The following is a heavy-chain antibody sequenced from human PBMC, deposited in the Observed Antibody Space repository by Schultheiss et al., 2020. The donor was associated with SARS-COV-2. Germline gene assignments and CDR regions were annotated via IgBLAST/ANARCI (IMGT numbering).Heavy chain of an antibody. Sequence: GGSLRLSCAASGFTFSSYAMSWVRQAPGKGLEWVSGISWNSGSIGYADSVKGRFTISRDNAKNSLYLQMNSLRAEDTAVYYCARDTYDILTGFNWFDPWGQGTLVTVSS. V-gene: IGHV3-9*01. CDR2: ISWNSGSI. CDR3: ARDTYDILTGFNWFDP. D-gene: IGHD3-9*01. J-gene: IGHJ5*02. CDR1: GFTFSSYA.